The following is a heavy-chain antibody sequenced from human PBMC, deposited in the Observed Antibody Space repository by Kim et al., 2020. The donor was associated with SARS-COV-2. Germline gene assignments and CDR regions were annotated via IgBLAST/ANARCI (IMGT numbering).Heavy chain of an antibody. CDR2: ISYDGSNK. J-gene: IGHJ3*02. CDR3: AKDPLGVAAVPDDAFDI. Sequence: GGSLRLSCAASGFTFSSYGMHWVRQAPGKGLEWVAVISYDGSNKYYADSVKGRFTISRDNSKNTLYLQMNSLRAEDTAVYYCAKDPLGVAAVPDDAFDIWGQGTMVTVSS. CDR1: GFTFSSYG. V-gene: IGHV3-30*18. D-gene: IGHD1-26*01.